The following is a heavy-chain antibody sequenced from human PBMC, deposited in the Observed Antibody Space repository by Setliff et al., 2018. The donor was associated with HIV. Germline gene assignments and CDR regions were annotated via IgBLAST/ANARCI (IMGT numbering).Heavy chain of an antibody. V-gene: IGHV1-69*13. CDR1: GGSFRRSA. CDR2: IIPMFDTA. D-gene: IGHD2-21*02. J-gene: IGHJ2*01. CDR3: ARDLGGDDSRYWYFDV. Sequence: SVKVSCKASGGSFRRSAISWVRQAPGQGLEWMGGIIPMFDTANYAERFHGRVTMTADESTSTVYMELSRLRPEDTAVYYCARDLGGDDSRYWYFDVWGRGTLVTVSS.